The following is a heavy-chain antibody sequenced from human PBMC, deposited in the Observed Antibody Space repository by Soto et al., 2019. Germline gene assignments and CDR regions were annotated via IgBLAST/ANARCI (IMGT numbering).Heavy chain of an antibody. Sequence: GGSLRLSCAASGFTFDDYAMHWVRQAPGKGLEWVSGISWNSGSIGYADSVKGRFTISRDNAKNSLYLQMNSLRAEDTALYYCAKSEGVDTAMDPYYFDYWGQGTLVTVSS. V-gene: IGHV3-9*01. D-gene: IGHD5-18*01. CDR2: ISWNSGSI. CDR3: AKSEGVDTAMDPYYFDY. J-gene: IGHJ4*02. CDR1: GFTFDDYA.